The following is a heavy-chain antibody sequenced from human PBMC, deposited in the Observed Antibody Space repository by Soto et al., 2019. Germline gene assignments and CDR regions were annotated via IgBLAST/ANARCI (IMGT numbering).Heavy chain of an antibody. J-gene: IGHJ6*02. V-gene: IGHV1-2*02. CDR1: GYTFTGYY. CDR2: INPNSGGT. Sequence: QVQLVQSGAEVKKPGASVKVSCKASGYTFTGYYMHWVRQAPGQGLEWMGWINPNSGGTNYAQKFQGRVTMTRDTPISTAYMELSRLRSDDTAVYYCASNPAYGSGPFYGMDVWGQGTTVTVSS. D-gene: IGHD3-10*01. CDR3: ASNPAYGSGPFYGMDV.